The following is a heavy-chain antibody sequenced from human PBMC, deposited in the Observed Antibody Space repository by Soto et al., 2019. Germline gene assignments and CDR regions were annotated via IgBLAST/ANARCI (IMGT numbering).Heavy chain of an antibody. Sequence: GGSLRLSCGAAGGTFTNAGVSWVRQAPGKGLEWVARIKSKTDGGTTDYATPVKGRFTISRDDSKNTLYLQMNSLKIEDTATYYCAHRDIDTSGEFDYWGPGTLVTVSS. J-gene: IGHJ4*02. CDR2: IKSKTDGGTT. V-gene: IGHV3-15*01. D-gene: IGHD3-10*01. CDR3: AHRDIDTSGEFDY. CDR1: GGTFTNAG.